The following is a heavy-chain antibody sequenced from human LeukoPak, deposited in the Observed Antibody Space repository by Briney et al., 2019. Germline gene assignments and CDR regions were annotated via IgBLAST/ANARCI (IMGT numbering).Heavy chain of an antibody. D-gene: IGHD6-19*01. CDR3: ARHVGGSSGYYFDY. Sequence: GQSLKISCKGSGYSFTSYWIGWVRQMRGKGLEWMGIIYPGDSESRYSPSFQGQGTISADKSISTAYLQWSSLKASDAAMYYCARHVGGSSGYYFDYWGQGTLVTVSS. CDR1: GYSFTSYW. V-gene: IGHV5-51*01. CDR2: IYPGDSES. J-gene: IGHJ4*02.